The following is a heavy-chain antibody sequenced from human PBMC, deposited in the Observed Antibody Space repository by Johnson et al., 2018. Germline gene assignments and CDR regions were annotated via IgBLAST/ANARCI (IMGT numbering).Heavy chain of an antibody. J-gene: IGHJ6*02. D-gene: IGHD4-11*01. CDR2: IYSGGST. CDR1: GFTLSSYT. V-gene: IGHV3-66*01. CDR3: ASSGTTVGPNYYYYGMDV. Sequence: EVQLVESGGGLVQPGGSLRLSCAASGFTLSSYTMNWVRQAPGTGLEWVSVIYSGGSTYYADSGKGRFTISRDNSNNPRYRQMNSLRAEDTAVYYCASSGTTVGPNYYYYGMDVWGQGTTVTVSS.